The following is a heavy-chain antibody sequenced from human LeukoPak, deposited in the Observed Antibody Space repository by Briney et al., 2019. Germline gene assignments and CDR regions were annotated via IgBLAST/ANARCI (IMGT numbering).Heavy chain of an antibody. CDR1: GDSISTSSYY. J-gene: IGHJ4*02. D-gene: IGHD3-22*01. CDR3: ARSYYYDYRQIDY. Sequence: SETLSLTCTVSGDSISTSSYYWGWIRQPPGKGLEWLGSIYYSGSTYYNPSLKSRVTISVDTSKNQFSLNLYSVTAADTAVFYCARSYYYDYRQIDYWGRGTLVTVPS. CDR2: IYYSGST. V-gene: IGHV4-39*01.